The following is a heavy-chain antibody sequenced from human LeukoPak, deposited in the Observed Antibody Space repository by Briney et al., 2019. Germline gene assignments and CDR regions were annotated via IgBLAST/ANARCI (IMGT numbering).Heavy chain of an antibody. V-gene: IGHV1-69*01. D-gene: IGHD3-10*01. J-gene: IGHJ4*02. CDR2: IIPIFTTA. CDR1: GGTFSSYA. Sequence: SVKVSCKASGGTFSSYAFSWVRQAPGQGPEWMGGIIPIFTTANYAQKFQGRVTITADESTSTVYMELSRLRSEDTAVYYCAREVEYYGSGSYWGVFDYWGQGTLVTVSS. CDR3: AREVEYYGSGSYWGVFDY.